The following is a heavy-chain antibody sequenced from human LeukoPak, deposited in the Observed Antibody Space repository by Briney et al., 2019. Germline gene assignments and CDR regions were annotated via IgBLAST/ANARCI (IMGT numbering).Heavy chain of an antibody. D-gene: IGHD1-26*01. Sequence: GGSLRLSCTASGFTFGDYAMSWFRQAPGKGLEWVAVIWYDGSNKYYADSVKGRFTISRDNSKNTLYLQMNSLRAEDTAVYYCARDSGTIVGATGVTYWGQGTLVTVSS. CDR1: GFTFGDYA. CDR3: ARDSGTIVGATGVTY. CDR2: IWYDGSNK. V-gene: IGHV3-33*01. J-gene: IGHJ4*02.